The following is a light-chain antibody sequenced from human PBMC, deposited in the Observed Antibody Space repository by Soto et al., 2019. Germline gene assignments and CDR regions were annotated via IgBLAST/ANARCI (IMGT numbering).Light chain of an antibody. J-gene: IGKJ1*01. Sequence: EIVMKQSPATLSVSPGERATLSCRASQSVSSNLAWYQQKPGQSPRLLIYRASTTATGIPARFSGSGSGTEFTLTIGSLQSEDFALYYCQQYNNWPHTFGQGTKVEIK. V-gene: IGKV3-15*01. CDR2: RAS. CDR3: QQYNNWPHT. CDR1: QSVSSN.